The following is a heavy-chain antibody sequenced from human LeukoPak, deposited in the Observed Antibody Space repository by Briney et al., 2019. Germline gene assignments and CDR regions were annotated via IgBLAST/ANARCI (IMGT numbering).Heavy chain of an antibody. CDR1: GFTVSSSY. J-gene: IGHJ4*02. CDR3: ARDRRDGYNLGY. V-gene: IGHV3-66*01. CDR2: IYSGGTT. D-gene: IGHD5-24*01. Sequence: GGSLRLSRTGSGFTVSSSYMSWVRQAPGKGLEWVSVIYSGGTTDYADSVKGRFTISRDNSKNTLYLQMNSLRAEDTAVYYCARDRRDGYNLGYWGQGTLVTVSS.